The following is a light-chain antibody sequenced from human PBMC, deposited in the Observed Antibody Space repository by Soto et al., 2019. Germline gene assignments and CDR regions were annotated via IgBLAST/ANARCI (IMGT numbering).Light chain of an antibody. Sequence: EIVMTQSPATLSVSPGEGATLSCRASESVGTHLAWYQQKPGQAPRLLVYAASTRATGIPARFSGGGSGAEFTLTITSLQSEDLAIYYCQQYHYWPLTFGPGTRVDIK. CDR1: ESVGTH. J-gene: IGKJ3*01. V-gene: IGKV3D-15*01. CDR2: AAS. CDR3: QQYHYWPLT.